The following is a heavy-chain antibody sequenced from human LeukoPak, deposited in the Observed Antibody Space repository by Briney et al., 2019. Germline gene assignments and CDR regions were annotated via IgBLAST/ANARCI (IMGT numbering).Heavy chain of an antibody. CDR3: ATPGGTSIAALGDAFDI. CDR2: FDPEDGET. D-gene: IGHD6-6*01. CDR1: GYTLTELS. V-gene: IGHV1-24*01. J-gene: IGHJ3*02. Sequence: ASVKVSCKVSGYTLTELSMHWVRQAPGKGLEWMGGFDPEDGETIYAQKSQGRVTMTEDTSTDTAYMELSSLRSEDTAVYYCATPGGTSIAALGDAFDIWGQGTMVTVSS.